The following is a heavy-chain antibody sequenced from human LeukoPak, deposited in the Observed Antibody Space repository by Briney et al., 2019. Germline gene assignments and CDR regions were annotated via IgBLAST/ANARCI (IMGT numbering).Heavy chain of an antibody. CDR3: ARDLGSYSSGWYMGFDY. Sequence: GGSLRLSCAASGFTFSSYVMHWVRQAPGKGLEWVAIISYDGSNEYYADSVKGRFTISRDNSKNTLYLQVNSLRVEDTAIYYCARDLGSYSSGWYMGFDYWGQGTLVTVSS. J-gene: IGHJ4*02. V-gene: IGHV3-30*04. D-gene: IGHD6-19*01. CDR1: GFTFSSYV. CDR2: ISYDGSNE.